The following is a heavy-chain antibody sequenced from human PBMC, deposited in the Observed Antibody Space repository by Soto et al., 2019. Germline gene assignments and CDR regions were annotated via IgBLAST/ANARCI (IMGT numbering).Heavy chain of an antibody. J-gene: IGHJ3*02. D-gene: IGHD3-16*01. V-gene: IGHV4-34*01. Sequence: QVQLQQWGAGLLKPSETLSLTYAVYGGSFSGYYWSWIRQPPGKGLEWIGEINHSGSTNYNPSLKSRVTISVDTSKNQFSLKLSSVTAADTAVYYCARYVDQADAFDIWGQGTMVTVSS. CDR1: GGSFSGYY. CDR2: INHSGST. CDR3: ARYVDQADAFDI.